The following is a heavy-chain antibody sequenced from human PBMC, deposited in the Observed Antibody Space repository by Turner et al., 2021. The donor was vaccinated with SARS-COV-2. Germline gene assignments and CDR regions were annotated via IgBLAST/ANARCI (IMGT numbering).Heavy chain of an antibody. CDR3: ARVRGGSYFGYFDY. J-gene: IGHJ4*02. CDR2: ISYDGSNK. V-gene: IGHV3-30*04. Sequence: QVQLVESGGGVVQHGRSLRLSCADTGFTFSSNAMYWVRQAPGKGLEWVAVISYDGSNKYYADSVKGRFTISRDNSKNTLYLQMNSLRAEDTAVYYCARVRGGSYFGYFDYWGQGTLVTVSS. D-gene: IGHD1-26*01. CDR1: GFTFSSNA.